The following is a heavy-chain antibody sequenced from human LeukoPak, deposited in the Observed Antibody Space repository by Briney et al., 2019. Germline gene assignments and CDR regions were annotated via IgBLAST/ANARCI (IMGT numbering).Heavy chain of an antibody. CDR3: ASRGVVPAAPTTYYYYGMDV. CDR2: IIPILGIA. Sequence: ASVKVSCKASGGTFSSYAISWVRQAPGQGLEWMGRIIPILGIANYAQKFQGRVTITADKSTSTAYMELSSLRSEDTAVYYCASRGVVPAAPTTYYYYGMDVWGQGTTVTVSS. J-gene: IGHJ6*02. D-gene: IGHD2-2*01. V-gene: IGHV1-69*04. CDR1: GGTFSSYA.